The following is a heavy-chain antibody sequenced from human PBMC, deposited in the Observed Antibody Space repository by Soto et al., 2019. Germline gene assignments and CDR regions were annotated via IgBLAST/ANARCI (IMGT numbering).Heavy chain of an antibody. Sequence: ASVKVSCKASGYTFTSYDINWVRQATGQGLEWMGWMNPNSGNTGYAQKFQGRVTMTRNTSISTAYMELSSLRSEDTAVYYCARAGGPTRGGKNYYYMDVWGKGTTVTVSS. CDR3: ARAGGPTRGGKNYYYMDV. D-gene: IGHD2-15*01. J-gene: IGHJ6*03. CDR2: MNPNSGNT. CDR1: GYTFTSYD. V-gene: IGHV1-8*01.